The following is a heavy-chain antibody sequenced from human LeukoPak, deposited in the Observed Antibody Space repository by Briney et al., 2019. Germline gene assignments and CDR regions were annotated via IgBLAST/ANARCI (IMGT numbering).Heavy chain of an antibody. CDR1: GGSISSYY. CDR3: AREPRGHQTQYYYDSSGHNWFDP. D-gene: IGHD3-22*01. Sequence: PSETLSLTCTVSGGSISSYYWSWIRQPPGEGLEWIGYIYYSGSTNYNPSLKSRVTISVDTSKNQFSLKLSSVTAADTAVYYCAREPRGHQTQYYYDSSGHNWFDPWGQGTLVTVSS. J-gene: IGHJ5*02. CDR2: IYYSGST. V-gene: IGHV4-59*12.